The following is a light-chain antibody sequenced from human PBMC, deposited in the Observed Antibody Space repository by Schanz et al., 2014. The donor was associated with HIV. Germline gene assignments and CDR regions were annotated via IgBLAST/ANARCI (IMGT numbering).Light chain of an antibody. J-gene: IGLJ3*02. V-gene: IGLV4-69*02. Sequence: QLVLTQSPSASASLGASVKLTCTLSSGHSSYAIAWHQQQPEKGPRYLMNLNSDGSHSKGDGIPDRFSGSSSGAERYLTISSLQSEDEADYYCQTWDTGIQVFGAGTKLTVL. CDR1: SGHSSYA. CDR2: LNSDGSH. CDR3: QTWDTGIQV.